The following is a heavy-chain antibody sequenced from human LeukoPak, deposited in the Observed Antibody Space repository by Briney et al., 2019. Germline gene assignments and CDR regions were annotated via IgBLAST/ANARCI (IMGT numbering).Heavy chain of an antibody. J-gene: IGHJ6*02. Sequence: SQTLSLTCAISGDSVSSNSAAWNWIRQSPSRGLEWLGRTYYRSKWYNDYAVSVKSRITINPDTSKNQFSLQLNSVTPEDTAVCYCARGNYDHPHYYYGMDVWGQGTTVTVSS. CDR3: ARGNYDHPHYYYGMDV. V-gene: IGHV6-1*01. CDR1: GDSVSSNSAA. CDR2: TYYRSKWYN. D-gene: IGHD1-7*01.